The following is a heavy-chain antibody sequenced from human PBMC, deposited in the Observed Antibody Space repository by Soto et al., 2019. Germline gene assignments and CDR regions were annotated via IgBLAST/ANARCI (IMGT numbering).Heavy chain of an antibody. V-gene: IGHV4-4*07. CDR3: ARSPAYGDYANLDT. CDR2: IYTTRSP. J-gene: IGHJ5*02. D-gene: IGHD4-17*01. CDR1: GDSVIKYY. Sequence: PFETLSLTCTFSGDSVIKYYWNWIRQPAGKGLEWIGRIYTTRSPNYNPSLKSRVTMSVDTSKNQFSLKLNLSSVTAADTAVYYCARSPAYGDYANLDTWGQGTLVTAPQ.